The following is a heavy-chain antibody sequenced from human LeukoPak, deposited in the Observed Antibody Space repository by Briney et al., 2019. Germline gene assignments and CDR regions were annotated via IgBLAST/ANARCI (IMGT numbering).Heavy chain of an antibody. V-gene: IGHV4-59*01. Sequence: SETLSLTCTVSGGSISSYYWSWIRQPPGKGLEWIGYIYYSGSTNYNPSLKSRVTISVDTSKNQFSLKLSSVTAADTAVYYCARVGSGSDYGGIFDYWGQGTLVTVSS. D-gene: IGHD3-10*01. CDR2: IYYSGST. CDR1: GGSISSYY. CDR3: ARVGSGSDYGGIFDY. J-gene: IGHJ4*02.